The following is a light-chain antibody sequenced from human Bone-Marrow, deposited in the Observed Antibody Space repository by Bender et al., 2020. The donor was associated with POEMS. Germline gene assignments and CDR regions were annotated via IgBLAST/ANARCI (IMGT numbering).Light chain of an antibody. V-gene: IGLV2-8*01. CDR1: SSDVGGSNY. CDR2: EVS. CDR3: GSYAGSHTWV. J-gene: IGLJ3*02. Sequence: QSALTQPPSASGSPGQSVTISCTGTSSDVGGSNYVSWYQQHPGKAPKLMIYEVSKRPEGVPDRFSGSKSGNTPSLTVSGLQAEDEADYYCGSYAGSHTWVFGGGTKLTVL.